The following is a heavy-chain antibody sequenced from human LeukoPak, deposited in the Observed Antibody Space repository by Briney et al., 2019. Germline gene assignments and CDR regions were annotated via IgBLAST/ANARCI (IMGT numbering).Heavy chain of an antibody. CDR1: GYTFTSYG. D-gene: IGHD3-22*01. CDR3: ARDRPPQGLFTYYYDSSGYSHFDY. V-gene: IGHV1-18*01. J-gene: IGHJ4*02. Sequence: GASVKVSCKASGYTFTSYGISWVRQAPGQGLEWMGWISAYNGDTNYAQKLQGRVTMTTDTSTSTAYMELRSLRSDDTAVYYCARDRPPQGLFTYYYDSSGYSHFDYWGQGTLVTVSS. CDR2: ISAYNGDT.